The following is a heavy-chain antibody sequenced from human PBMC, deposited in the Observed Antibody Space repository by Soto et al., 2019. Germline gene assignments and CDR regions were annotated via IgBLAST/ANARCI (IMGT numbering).Heavy chain of an antibody. Sequence: EVQLLESGGGLVQPGGSLRLSCAASGFTFSSYAMTWVRQVPGKGLEWVSAMSGSGGSTYYADSVKGRFTISRDNSKNTLYLQMNSLRAEDTAVYYCAKGQNTATTGGDYWGQGTQVTLSS. J-gene: IGHJ4*02. D-gene: IGHD4-17*01. CDR3: AKGQNTATTGGDY. V-gene: IGHV3-23*01. CDR1: GFTFSSYA. CDR2: MSGSGGST.